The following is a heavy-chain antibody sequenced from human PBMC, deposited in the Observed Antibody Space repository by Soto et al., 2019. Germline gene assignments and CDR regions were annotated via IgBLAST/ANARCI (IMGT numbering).Heavy chain of an antibody. CDR2: LYVSGST. J-gene: IGHJ6*02. Sequence: QVQLQESGPGLVKPSETLSLTCTVSGDSISSFYWSWIRQTAGKGLEWIGRLYVSGSTDYNPSLTSRVSMSVDRSKNQFSLKLTSVTAADTAGYYCVSDCSGGGCYSDYGMDVWGQGTTVTVSS. V-gene: IGHV4-4*07. D-gene: IGHD2-15*01. CDR3: VSDCSGGGCYSDYGMDV. CDR1: GDSISSFY.